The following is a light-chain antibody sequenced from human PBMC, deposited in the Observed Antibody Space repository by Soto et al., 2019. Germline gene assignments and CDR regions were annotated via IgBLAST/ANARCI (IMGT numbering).Light chain of an antibody. Sequence: DCPISEYTSPSSAFVVDAVTINCRASQSIRNWLAWYQDKPGKAPKLLIYGASSLESGVPSRFSGSGSGTEFTLTIGGLQPDDFATYYCQHYNAFPWRFCQVAKVDI. CDR2: GAS. J-gene: IGKJ1*01. V-gene: IGKV1-5*01. CDR1: QSIRNW. CDR3: QHYNAFPWR.